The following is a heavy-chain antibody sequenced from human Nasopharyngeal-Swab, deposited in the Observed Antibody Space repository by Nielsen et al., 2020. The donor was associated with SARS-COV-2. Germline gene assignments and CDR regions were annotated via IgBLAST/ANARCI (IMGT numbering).Heavy chain of an antibody. J-gene: IGHJ6*03. Sequence: ASVKVFCKASGYTFTGYYMHWVRQAPGQGLEWMGWINPNSGGTNYAQKFQGWVTMTRDTSISTAYMELSRLRSDDTAVYYCARGPVVVPAAIPEGGYYYYYMDVWGKGTTVTVSS. CDR3: ARGPVVVPAAIPEGGYYYYYMDV. CDR1: GYTFTGYY. CDR2: INPNSGGT. V-gene: IGHV1-2*04. D-gene: IGHD2-2*02.